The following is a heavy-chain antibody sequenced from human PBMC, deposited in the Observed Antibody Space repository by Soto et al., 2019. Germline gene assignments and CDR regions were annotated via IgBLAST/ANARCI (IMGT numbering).Heavy chain of an antibody. V-gene: IGHV3-33*01. D-gene: IGHD4-17*01. CDR1: GFTFSRHG. CDR2: ILNDASGH. Sequence: QVQLVESGGGVVQPGTSLRLSCAASGFTFSRHGMHWVRQTPGKGLEWLAVILNDASGHWYADSVKGRFTISRDNFENTSYLQMNGLRLEDTAMYYCARDGDYPDNGFDYWGQGTLVTVSS. CDR3: ARDGDYPDNGFDY. J-gene: IGHJ4*02.